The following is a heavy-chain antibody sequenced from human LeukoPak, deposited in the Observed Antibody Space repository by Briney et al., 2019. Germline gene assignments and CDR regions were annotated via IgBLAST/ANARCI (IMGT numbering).Heavy chain of an antibody. CDR1: GFTFGSYS. V-gene: IGHV3-33*08. CDR3: ARGDYDILTGLPTNYFDY. J-gene: IGHJ4*02. Sequence: QAGGSLRLSCVASGFTFGSYSMNWVRQAPGKGLEWVAVIWYDGSNKYYADSVKGRFTISRDNSKNTLYLQMNSLRAEDTAVYYCARGDYDILTGLPTNYFDYWGQGTLVTVSS. CDR2: IWYDGSNK. D-gene: IGHD3-9*01.